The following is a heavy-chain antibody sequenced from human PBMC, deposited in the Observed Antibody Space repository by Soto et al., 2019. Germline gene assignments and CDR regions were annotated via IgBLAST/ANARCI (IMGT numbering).Heavy chain of an antibody. V-gene: IGHV3-11*01. Sequence: QVQLMESGGGLVKPGGSLRLSCAASGFTFSDYYMSWIRQAPGKGLEWVSYISSSGSTIYYADSVKGRFAISRDNAKNSLYLQMNSLRAEDTAVYYCASAGEQWLLDAFDIWAQGTMVTVSS. J-gene: IGHJ3*02. CDR3: ASAGEQWLLDAFDI. D-gene: IGHD6-19*01. CDR1: GFTFSDYY. CDR2: ISSSGSTI.